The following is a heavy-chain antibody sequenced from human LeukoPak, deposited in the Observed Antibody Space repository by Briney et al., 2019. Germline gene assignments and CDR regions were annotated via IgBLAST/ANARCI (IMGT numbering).Heavy chain of an antibody. J-gene: IGHJ4*02. V-gene: IGHV3-23*01. CDR3: AKSPKTGFLFDY. D-gene: IGHD1-1*01. CDR1: GLTFSSYA. Sequence: GGSLRLSCAASGLTFSSYAMSWVRQAPGKGLEWVSAISGSSGHTYYADSVKGRFTISRDNSKNTLYLQMNSLRAEDTAVYYCAKSPKTGFLFDYWGKGTLVTVSS. CDR2: ISGSSGHT.